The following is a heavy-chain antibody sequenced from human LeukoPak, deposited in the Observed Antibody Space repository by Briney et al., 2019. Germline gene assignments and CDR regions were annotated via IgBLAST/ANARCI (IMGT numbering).Heavy chain of an antibody. CDR2: IKTDGSQI. J-gene: IGHJ5*02. D-gene: IGHD2-15*01. CDR3: ARVPGNGYAATNWFDP. CDR1: GFTFSSYW. Sequence: GGSLRLSCVASGFTFSSYWMTWVRQAPGKGLEWVANIKTDGSQIYYVDSVKGRFTISRDNAKNSLYLQMNSLRAEDTAVYYCARVPGNGYAATNWFDPWGQGTLVTVSS. V-gene: IGHV3-7*01.